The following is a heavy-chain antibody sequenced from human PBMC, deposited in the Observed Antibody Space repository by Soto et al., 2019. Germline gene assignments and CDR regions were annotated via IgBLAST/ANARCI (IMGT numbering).Heavy chain of an antibody. Sequence: GASVKVSCKASGGTFSSYAISWVRQAPGQGLEWMGGIIPIFGTANYAQKFQGRVTITADKSTSTAYMELSSLRSEDTAVYYCARDMRDCSSTSCAAYYYYGMDVWGQGTTVTVSS. CDR1: GGTFSSYA. CDR2: IIPIFGTA. V-gene: IGHV1-69*06. J-gene: IGHJ6*02. CDR3: ARDMRDCSSTSCAAYYYYGMDV. D-gene: IGHD2-2*01.